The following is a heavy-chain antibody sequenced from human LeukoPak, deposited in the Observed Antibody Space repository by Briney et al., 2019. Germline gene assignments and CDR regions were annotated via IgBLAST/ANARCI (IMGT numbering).Heavy chain of an antibody. CDR1: GGSISSGGYY. V-gene: IGHV4-31*03. Sequence: SETLSLTSTVSGGSISSGGYYWSWIRQHPGKGLEWIGYIYYSGSTYYNPSLKSRVTISVDTSKNQFSLKLSSVTAADTAVYYCARDRGAGTTYWFDPWGQGTLVTVSS. CDR2: IYYSGST. J-gene: IGHJ5*02. D-gene: IGHD1-7*01. CDR3: ARDRGAGTTYWFDP.